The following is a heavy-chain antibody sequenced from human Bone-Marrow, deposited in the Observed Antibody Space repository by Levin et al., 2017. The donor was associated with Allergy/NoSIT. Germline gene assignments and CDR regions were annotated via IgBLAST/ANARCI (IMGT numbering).Heavy chain of an antibody. CDR3: ARGYSLNDREENDYFDY. V-gene: IGHV3-48*03. D-gene: IGHD1-20*01. J-gene: IGHJ4*02. CDR1: GFTFSSYE. CDR2: ISSSGSTI. Sequence: GGSLRLSCAASGFTFSSYEMNWVRQAPGKGLEWVSYISSSGSTIYYADSVKGRFTISRDNAKNSLYLQMNSLRAEDTAVYYCARGYSLNDREENDYFDYWGQGTLVTVSS.